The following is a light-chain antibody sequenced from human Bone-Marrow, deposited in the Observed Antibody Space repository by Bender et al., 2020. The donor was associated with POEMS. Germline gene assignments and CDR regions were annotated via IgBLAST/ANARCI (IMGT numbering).Light chain of an antibody. Sequence: QSALTQPASVSGSPGQSIAISCTGTSSDVGAYNYVSWYQQHPGKAPKLLIYDVSNRPSGVSNRFSGSKSGNTASLTISGLQAEDEADYHCCSYAGSTTVLFGGGTKLTVL. V-gene: IGLV2-23*02. CDR3: CSYAGSTTVL. J-gene: IGLJ2*01. CDR2: DVS. CDR1: SSDVGAYNY.